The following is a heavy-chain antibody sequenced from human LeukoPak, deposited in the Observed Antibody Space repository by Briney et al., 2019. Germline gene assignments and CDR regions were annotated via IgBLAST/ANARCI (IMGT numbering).Heavy chain of an antibody. CDR1: GGSISGSSYY. Sequence: SETLSLTCTVSGGSISGSSYYWGWIRQPPGKGLEWIGSIYYSGSTYYNPSLKSRVTISVDTSKNQFSLKLSSVTAADTAVYYCARGRRSIVVVPAARRGYYYMDVWGNGTTVTVSS. CDR3: ARGRRSIVVVPAARRGYYYMDV. CDR2: IYYSGST. V-gene: IGHV4-39*07. D-gene: IGHD2-2*01. J-gene: IGHJ6*03.